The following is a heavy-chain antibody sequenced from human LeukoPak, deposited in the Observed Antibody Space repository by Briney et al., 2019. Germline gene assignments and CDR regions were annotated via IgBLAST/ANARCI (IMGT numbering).Heavy chain of an antibody. J-gene: IGHJ5*02. V-gene: IGHV4-59*08. CDR2: IYYGGST. CDR1: GGSISSYY. Sequence: SSETLSLTCTVSGGSISSYYWSWIRQPPGKGLEWIGYIYYGGSTNYNPSLKSRVTISVDTSKNQFSLKLSSVTAADTAVYYCARGGGWFDPWGQGTLVTVSS. CDR3: ARGGGWFDP. D-gene: IGHD3-16*01.